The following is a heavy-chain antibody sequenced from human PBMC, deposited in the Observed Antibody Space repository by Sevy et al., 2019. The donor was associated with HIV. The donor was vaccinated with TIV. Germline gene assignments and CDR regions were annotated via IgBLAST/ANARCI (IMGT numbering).Heavy chain of an antibody. Sequence: SETLSLTCTVSGDSITSLYWNWIRQPPGKGLEWIANIYYIVHINYNPSLKSRVTLSLDTSKNQFSLRLSSVTAADTAMYYCAGENAWGRGYSWGQGTLVTVSS. CDR3: AGENAWGRGYS. V-gene: IGHV4-59*08. CDR2: IYYIVHI. D-gene: IGHD1-26*01. J-gene: IGHJ4*02. CDR1: GDSITSLY.